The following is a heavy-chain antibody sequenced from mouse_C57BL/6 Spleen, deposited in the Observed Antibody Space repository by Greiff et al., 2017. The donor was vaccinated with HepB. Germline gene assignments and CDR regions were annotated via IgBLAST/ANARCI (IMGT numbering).Heavy chain of an antibody. CDR1: GYTFTDYY. CDR2: INPNNGGT. J-gene: IGHJ3*02. CDR3: ARAGYDGFGD. Sequence: VQLQQSGPELVKPGASVKISCKASGYTFTDYYMNWVKQSHGKSLEWIGDINPNNGGTSYNQKFKGKATLTVDKSSSTAYMELRSLTSEDSAVYYCARAGYDGFGDWGQGTLVTVA. D-gene: IGHD2-2*01. V-gene: IGHV1-26*01.